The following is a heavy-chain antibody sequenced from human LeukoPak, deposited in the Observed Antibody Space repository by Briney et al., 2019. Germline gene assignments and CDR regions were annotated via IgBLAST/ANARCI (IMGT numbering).Heavy chain of an antibody. CDR2: LYFSGTT. J-gene: IGHJ4*02. Sequence: SETLSLTCTVSGDSINSLDLWSWFGKPPGKGLGWIGELYFSGTTHTNPSVKSRVTISIDKSKNQFFLNLSSVTAADTAVYYCAGLVGRYSSGLYYYYFDYWGQGTLVTVSS. V-gene: IGHV4-4*02. CDR1: GDSINSLDL. D-gene: IGHD3-22*01. CDR3: AGLVGRYSSGLYYYYFDY.